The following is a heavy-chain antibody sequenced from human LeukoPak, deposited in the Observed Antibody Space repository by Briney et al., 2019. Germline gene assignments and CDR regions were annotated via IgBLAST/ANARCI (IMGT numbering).Heavy chain of an antibody. CDR3: ARVPGRRNYYYYYMDV. J-gene: IGHJ6*03. V-gene: IGHV4-59*01. CDR2: IYYSGST. CDR1: GGSISSYY. Sequence: SETLSLTCTVSGGSISSYYWSWIRQPPGKGLEWIGYIYYSGSTNYNPSLKSRVTISVDTSKNQFSLKLSSVTAADTAVYYCARVPGRRNYYYYYMDVWGKGTTVTVS. D-gene: IGHD1-1*01.